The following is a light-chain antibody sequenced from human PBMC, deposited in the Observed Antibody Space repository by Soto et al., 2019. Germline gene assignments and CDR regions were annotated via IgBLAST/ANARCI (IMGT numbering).Light chain of an antibody. CDR2: GAS. CDR3: QQYGSSPFT. Sequence: EIVLTQSPGTRSLSPGERATLSCRASQSVSSNYLAWYQQKHGQAPRLLIYGASSRATGIPDRFSGSASGTDFTLTISRLEPEYFAVYYCQQYGSSPFTFGPGTKVDIK. J-gene: IGKJ3*01. V-gene: IGKV3-20*01. CDR1: QSVSSNY.